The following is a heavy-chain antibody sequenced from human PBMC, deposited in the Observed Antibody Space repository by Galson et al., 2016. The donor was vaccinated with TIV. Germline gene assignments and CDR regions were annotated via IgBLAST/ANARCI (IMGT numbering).Heavy chain of an antibody. Sequence: SLRLSCAASGFTFSSYAMIWVRQAPGKGLEWVSTISGRGERTFYADSVKGRFTISRDNSKNTLYLQMNSLRAEDTAVYHCVTGGDYFASGTYSWLDPWGQGTLVTVSS. J-gene: IGHJ5*02. V-gene: IGHV3-23*01. CDR3: VTGGDYFASGTYSWLDP. CDR2: ISGRGERT. CDR1: GFTFSSYA. D-gene: IGHD3-10*01.